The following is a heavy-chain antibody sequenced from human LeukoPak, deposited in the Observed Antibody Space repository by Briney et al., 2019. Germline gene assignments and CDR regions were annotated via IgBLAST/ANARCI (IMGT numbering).Heavy chain of an antibody. Sequence: SETLSLTCAVYGGSFSGYYWSWIRQPPGKGLEWIGEINHSGSTNYNPSLKSRVTISVDTSKNQFSLKLSSVTAADTAVYYCARLGALPRRILPEYYYYCMDVWGKGTTVTVSS. CDR2: INHSGST. J-gene: IGHJ6*03. CDR3: ARLGALPRRILPEYYYYCMDV. D-gene: IGHD2-2*01. V-gene: IGHV4-34*01. CDR1: GGSFSGYY.